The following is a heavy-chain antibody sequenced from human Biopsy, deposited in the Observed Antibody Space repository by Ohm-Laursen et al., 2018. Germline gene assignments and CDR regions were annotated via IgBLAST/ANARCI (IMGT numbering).Heavy chain of an antibody. J-gene: IGHJ5*02. CDR3: ARHVSFWSHYENHNWFDP. CDR1: GDSFSSVNYS. D-gene: IGHD3-3*01. CDR2: IYYSGTR. Sequence: GTLSLTCSVSGDSFSSVNYSWGWLRQPPGKGLVWIGSIYYSGTRYYNPSLKTRVTISVDTSKKQFSLKMSSVTAADTAMYYCARHVSFWSHYENHNWFDPWGQGTLVIVSS. V-gene: IGHV4-39*01.